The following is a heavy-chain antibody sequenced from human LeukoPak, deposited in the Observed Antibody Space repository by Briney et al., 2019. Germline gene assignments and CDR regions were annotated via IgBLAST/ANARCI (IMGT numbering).Heavy chain of an antibody. CDR1: GGSISSSSYY. D-gene: IGHD1-7*01. CDR2: IYYSGST. V-gene: IGHV4-39*07. J-gene: IGHJ4*02. CDR3: AREEYNWNYVLDY. Sequence: SETLSLTCTVSGGSISSSSYYWGWIRQPPGKGLEWIGSIYYSGSTYYNPSLKSRVTISVDTSKNQFSLKLSSVTAADTAVYYCAREEYNWNYVLDYWGRGTLVTVSS.